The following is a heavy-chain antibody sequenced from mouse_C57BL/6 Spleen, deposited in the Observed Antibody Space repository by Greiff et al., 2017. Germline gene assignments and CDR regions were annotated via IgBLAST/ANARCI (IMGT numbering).Heavy chain of an antibody. J-gene: IGHJ4*01. D-gene: IGHD1-1*01. CDR3: SRSSYGSSPSHAMDY. V-gene: IGHV1-81*01. Sequence: QVQLQQSGAELARPGASVKLSCKASGYTFTSYGISWVKQRTGQGLEWIGEIYPRSGNTYYNEKFKGKATLTADKSSSTAYMELRSLTSEDSAVYFCSRSSYGSSPSHAMDYWGQGTSVTVSS. CDR1: GYTFTSYG. CDR2: IYPRSGNT.